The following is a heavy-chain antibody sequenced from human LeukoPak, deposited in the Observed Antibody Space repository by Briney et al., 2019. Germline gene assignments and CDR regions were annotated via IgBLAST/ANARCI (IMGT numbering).Heavy chain of an antibody. CDR3: AKDDQFRGELLLLTLDY. D-gene: IGHD1-26*01. J-gene: IGHJ4*02. V-gene: IGHV4-30-2*01. Sequence: PSQTLSLTCAVSGGSISSGGYSWGWIRQPPGKGLEWIGYIYHSGSTYYNPSLKSRVTISVDRSKNQFSLKLRSVTAADTAVYYCAKDDQFRGELLLLTLDYWGQGTLVTVSS. CDR1: GGSISSGGYS. CDR2: IYHSGST.